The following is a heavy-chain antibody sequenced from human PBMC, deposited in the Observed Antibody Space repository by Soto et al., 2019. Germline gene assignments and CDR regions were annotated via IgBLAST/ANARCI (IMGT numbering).Heavy chain of an antibody. CDR1: GYTFTSYG. V-gene: IGHV1-18*01. D-gene: IGHD3-22*01. J-gene: IGHJ5*02. Sequence: ASVKVSWKASGYTFTSYGISWVRQAPGQGLEWMGWISAYNGNTNYAQKLQSRVTMTTDTSTSTAYMELRSLRSDDTAVYYCAREYYYDSSGYYYVLDPWGQGTLVTVSS. CDR3: AREYYYDSSGYYYVLDP. CDR2: ISAYNGNT.